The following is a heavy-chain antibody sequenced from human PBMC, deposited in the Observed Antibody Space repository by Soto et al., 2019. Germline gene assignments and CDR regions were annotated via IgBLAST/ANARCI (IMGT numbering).Heavy chain of an antibody. CDR2: ISSSSSYI. Sequence: EVQLVESGGGLVKPGGSLRLSCAASGFTFSSYSMNWVRQAPGKGLEWGSSISSSSSYIYYADSVKGRFTISRDNAKNSLYLQMNSLRAEDTAVYYCARGRSYCSGGSCYPHDYWGQGTLVTVSS. CDR3: ARGRSYCSGGSCYPHDY. V-gene: IGHV3-21*01. D-gene: IGHD2-15*01. J-gene: IGHJ4*02. CDR1: GFTFSSYS.